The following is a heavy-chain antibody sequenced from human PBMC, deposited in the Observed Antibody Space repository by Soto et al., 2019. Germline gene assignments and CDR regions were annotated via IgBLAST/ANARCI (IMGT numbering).Heavy chain of an antibody. CDR2: INAGNGNT. D-gene: IGHD2-2*01. CDR1: GYTFTSYA. CDR3: ARERRIVVENWFDP. Sequence: ASVKVSGKASGYTFTSYAMHCVRQAPGQRLEWMGWINAGNGNTKYSQKFQGRVTITRDTSASTAYMELSSLRSEDTAVYYCARERRIVVENWFDPWGQGTLVTVSS. J-gene: IGHJ5*02. V-gene: IGHV1-3*01.